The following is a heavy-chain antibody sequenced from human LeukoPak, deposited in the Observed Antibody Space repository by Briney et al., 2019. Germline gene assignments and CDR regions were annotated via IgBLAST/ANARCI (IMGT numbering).Heavy chain of an antibody. CDR3: ARERGTSSERYYYYYYGMDV. Sequence: PGGSLRLSCAASGFTFSDYYMSWIRQAPGKGLEWVSYISSSGSTIYYADSVKGRFTISRDNAKNSLYLQMNSLRAEDTAVYYCARERGTSSERYYYYYYGMDVWGKGTTVTVSS. D-gene: IGHD6-19*01. CDR1: GFTFSDYY. V-gene: IGHV3-11*04. J-gene: IGHJ6*04. CDR2: ISSSGSTI.